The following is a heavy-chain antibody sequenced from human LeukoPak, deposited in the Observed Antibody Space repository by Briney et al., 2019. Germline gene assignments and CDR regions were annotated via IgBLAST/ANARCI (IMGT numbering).Heavy chain of an antibody. J-gene: IGHJ5*02. CDR1: GGSISSYY. CDR2: IYYSGST. V-gene: IGHV4-59*01. D-gene: IGHD3-22*01. Sequence: SETLSLTCTVSGGSISSYYWSWIRQPPGKGLEWIGYIYYSGSTNYNPSLKSRVTISVDTSRNQFSLKLSSVTAADTAVYYCARGNKRITMIVVVITRPYNWFDPWGQGTLVTVSS. CDR3: ARGNKRITMIVVVITRPYNWFDP.